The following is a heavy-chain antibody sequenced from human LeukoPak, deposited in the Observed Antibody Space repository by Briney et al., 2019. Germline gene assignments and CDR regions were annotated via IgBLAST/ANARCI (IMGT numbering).Heavy chain of an antibody. CDR3: ARDRSIAVAGTLEY. V-gene: IGHV4-30-2*01. Sequence: SETLSLTCTVSGGSISSGGYYWSWIRQPPGKGLEWIGYIYHSGSTYYNPSLKSRVTISVDRSKNQFSLKLSSVTAADTAVYYCARDRSIAVAGTLEYWGQGTLVTVSS. J-gene: IGHJ4*02. CDR1: GGSISSGGYY. D-gene: IGHD6-19*01. CDR2: IYHSGST.